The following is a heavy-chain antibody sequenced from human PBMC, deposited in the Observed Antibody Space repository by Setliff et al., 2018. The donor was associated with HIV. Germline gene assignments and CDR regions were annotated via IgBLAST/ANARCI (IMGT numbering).Heavy chain of an antibody. CDR1: GFTFSNYA. Sequence: LRLSCAASGFTFSNYAMTWVRQAPGKGLEWVSGISGSGDTTNYADSVKGRFTMSRDNAKNSLYLQMNSLRAEDTAAYYCARYARVPQFWGQGTLVTVSS. J-gene: IGHJ4*02. CDR3: ARYARVPQF. CDR2: ISGSGDTT. D-gene: IGHD1-1*01. V-gene: IGHV3-23*01.